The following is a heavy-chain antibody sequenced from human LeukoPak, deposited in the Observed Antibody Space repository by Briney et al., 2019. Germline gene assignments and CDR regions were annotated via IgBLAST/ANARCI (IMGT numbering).Heavy chain of an antibody. D-gene: IGHD3-9*01. CDR1: GGSFSGYY. Sequence: PSETLSLTCAVYGGSFSGYYWSWIRQPPGKGLEWIGEINHSGSTNYNPSLKSRVTISVDTSKNQFSLKLSSVTAADTAVYYCAREGGGYFEGWGQGTVVTVSS. CDR2: INHSGST. CDR3: AREGGGYFEG. J-gene: IGHJ4*02. V-gene: IGHV4-34*01.